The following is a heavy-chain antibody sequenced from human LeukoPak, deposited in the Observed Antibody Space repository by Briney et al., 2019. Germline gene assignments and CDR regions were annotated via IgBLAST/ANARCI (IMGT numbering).Heavy chain of an antibody. D-gene: IGHD6-6*01. Sequence: GGSLRLSCAASGFTFSSYWMSWVRQAPGKGLEWVANIKRDGSEKYYVDSVKGRFAISRDNAKNSLYLQMNSLRAEDTAVYYCARDPWGQLVDYWGQGTLVTVPS. V-gene: IGHV3-7*01. J-gene: IGHJ4*02. CDR1: GFTFSSYW. CDR2: IKRDGSEK. CDR3: ARDPWGQLVDY.